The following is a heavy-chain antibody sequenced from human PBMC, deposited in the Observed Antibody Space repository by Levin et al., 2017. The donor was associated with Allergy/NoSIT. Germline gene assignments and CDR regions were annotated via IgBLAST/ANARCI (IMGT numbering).Heavy chain of an antibody. CDR1: GFTFSSYA. CDR3: AKKGRGGDHPDAFDI. Sequence: GESLKISCAASGFTFSSYAMSWVRQAPGKGLEWVSAISGSGGSTYYADSVKGRFTISRDNSKNTLYLQMNSLRAEDTAVYYCAKKGRGGDHPDAFDIWGQGTMVTVSS. V-gene: IGHV3-23*01. D-gene: IGHD2-21*02. J-gene: IGHJ3*02. CDR2: ISGSGGST.